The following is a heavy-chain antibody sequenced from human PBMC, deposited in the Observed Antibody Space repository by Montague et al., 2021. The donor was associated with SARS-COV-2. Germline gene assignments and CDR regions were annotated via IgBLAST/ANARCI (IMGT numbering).Heavy chain of an antibody. CDR3: ANWKGYDDNTVTADGVDY. CDR2: ITGSGEST. Sequence: SLRLSCAASGFPFSSYAMSWVRQAPGKGLKWVSTITGSGESTHAXASXNGLFTVSSDNSKSTLYLQMNSLRAEATAVYYCANWKGYDDNTVTADGVDYWGQGALVTVSS. CDR1: GFPFSSYA. V-gene: IGHV3-23*01. D-gene: IGHD4-17*01. J-gene: IGHJ4*02.